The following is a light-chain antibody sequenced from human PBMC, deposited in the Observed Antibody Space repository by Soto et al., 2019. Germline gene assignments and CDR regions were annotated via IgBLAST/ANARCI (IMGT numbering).Light chain of an antibody. V-gene: IGKV3-11*01. CDR1: QSVSSD. Sequence: EIVLTQSPATLSLSPWERATLSCRASQSVSSDLAWYQQKPGQAPRLLIYDASNRATGIPARFSGSGSGTDFTLTISSLEPEDFAVYYCQQRSNWLWTFGQGTKVEIK. J-gene: IGKJ1*01. CDR2: DAS. CDR3: QQRSNWLWT.